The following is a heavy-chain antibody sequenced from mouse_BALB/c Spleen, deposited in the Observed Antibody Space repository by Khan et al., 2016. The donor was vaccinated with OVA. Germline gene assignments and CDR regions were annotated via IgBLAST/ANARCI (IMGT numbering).Heavy chain of an antibody. J-gene: IGHJ2*01. CDR3: ARTARIKY. CDR1: GYSITSGYG. CDR2: ITYSGST. D-gene: IGHD1-2*01. V-gene: IGHV3-1*02. Sequence: EVQLQESGPGLVKPSQSLSLTCTVTGYSITSGYGWNWIRQFPGNKLEWMGYITYSGSTNYNPSLKSRISITRDTSKNQFFLQLNSGNTEDTATYYCARTARIKYWGQGTTLTVSS.